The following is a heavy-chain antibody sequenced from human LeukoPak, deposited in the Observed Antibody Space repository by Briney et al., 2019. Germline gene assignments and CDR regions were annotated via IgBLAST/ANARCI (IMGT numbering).Heavy chain of an antibody. Sequence: SETLSLTCTASGGSISSSSYYWGWIRQPPGKGLEWIGSMYYSGSTYYNPSLKSRVTISVDTSKNQFSLNLSSVTAADTAVYYCARLVYSSAHFDHWGQGTPVTVSS. CDR2: MYYSGST. CDR3: ARLVYSSAHFDH. D-gene: IGHD4-11*01. CDR1: GGSISSSSYY. J-gene: IGHJ4*02. V-gene: IGHV4-39*01.